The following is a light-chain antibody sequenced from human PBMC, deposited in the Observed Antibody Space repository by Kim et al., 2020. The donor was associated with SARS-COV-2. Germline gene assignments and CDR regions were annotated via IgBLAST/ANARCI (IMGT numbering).Light chain of an antibody. J-gene: IGLJ2*01. V-gene: IGLV2-23*02. CDR3: CSYAGSSTHVV. CDR2: EVS. CDR1: SSDVGSYNL. Sequence: QSVLTQPASVSGSPGQSITISCTGTSSDVGSYNLVSWYQQHPGKAPKLMIYEVSKRPSGVSNSFSGSKSGNTASLTISGLQAEDEADYYCCSYAGSSTHVVFGGGTQLTVL.